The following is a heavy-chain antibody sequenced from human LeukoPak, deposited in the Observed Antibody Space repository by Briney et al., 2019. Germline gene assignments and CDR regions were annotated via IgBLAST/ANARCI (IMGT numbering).Heavy chain of an antibody. CDR2: INHSGST. CDR3: ARGRKIVVVPAATYWYFDL. Sequence: PSETLSLTCAVYGGSFSGYYCSWIRQPPGKGLEWIGEINHSGSTNYNPSLKSRVAISVDTSKNQFSLKLSSVTAADTAVYYCARGRKIVVVPAATYWYFDLWGRGTLVTVSS. D-gene: IGHD2-2*01. J-gene: IGHJ2*01. CDR1: GGSFSGYY. V-gene: IGHV4-34*01.